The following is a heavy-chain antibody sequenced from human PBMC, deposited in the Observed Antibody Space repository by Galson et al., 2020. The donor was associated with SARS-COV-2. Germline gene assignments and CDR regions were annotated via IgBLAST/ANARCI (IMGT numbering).Heavy chain of an antibody. Sequence: ETSETLSLTCTVSGGSISHYYWTWIRQPPGKGLEWIGYIGYTGITNYNPSLRTRGIMSVDTSKNQFSLELRSVTAADTAVYYCARDCSSSNCHPSYSGMDVWGQGTTVTVSS. V-gene: IGHV4-59*01. CDR3: ARDCSSSNCHPSYSGMDV. D-gene: IGHD2-2*01. CDR1: GGSISHYY. J-gene: IGHJ6*02. CDR2: IGYTGIT.